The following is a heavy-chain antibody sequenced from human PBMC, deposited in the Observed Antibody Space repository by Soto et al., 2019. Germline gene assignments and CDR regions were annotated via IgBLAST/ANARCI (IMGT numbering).Heavy chain of an antibody. V-gene: IGHV1-69*13. D-gene: IGHD2-2*01. J-gene: IGHJ5*02. CDR3: ARRVAPAAMSWFDP. CDR2: IIPIFGTA. CDR1: GGTFSSYA. Sequence: SVKVSCKASGGTFSSYAISWVRQAPGQGLEWMGGIIPIFGTANYAQKFQGRVTITADESTSTAYMELSSLRSEDTAVYYCARRVAPAAMSWFDPWGQGTLVTSPQ.